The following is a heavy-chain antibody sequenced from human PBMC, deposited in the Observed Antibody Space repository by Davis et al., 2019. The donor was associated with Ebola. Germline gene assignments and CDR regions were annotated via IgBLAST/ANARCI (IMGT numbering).Heavy chain of an antibody. Sequence: PSETLSLTCAVYGGSFSGYYWSWIRQPPGKGLEWSGEINHSGRTNYNPSLKSRVTISVDTSKNQFSLKLSSVTAADTAVYYCARGTQLRFLEWLWQGWFDPWGQGTLVTVSS. CDR3: ARGTQLRFLEWLWQGWFDP. J-gene: IGHJ5*02. CDR1: GGSFSGYY. CDR2: INHSGRT. D-gene: IGHD3-3*01. V-gene: IGHV4-34*01.